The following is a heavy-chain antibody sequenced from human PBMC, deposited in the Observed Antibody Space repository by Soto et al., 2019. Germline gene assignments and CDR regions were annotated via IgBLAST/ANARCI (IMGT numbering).Heavy chain of an antibody. D-gene: IGHD2-21*02. J-gene: IGHJ4*02. CDR2: LQTDGSHP. CDR1: GFTFSSYA. V-gene: IGHV3-74*01. CDR3: ARGGDPDY. Sequence: GGSLRLSCAASGFTFSSYAMSWVRQAPGKGLMWVSRLQTDGSHPDYADSVKGRFTISRDNAKNTLYLQMNNLRAEDTAVYYCARGGDPDYWGQGTLVTVPQ.